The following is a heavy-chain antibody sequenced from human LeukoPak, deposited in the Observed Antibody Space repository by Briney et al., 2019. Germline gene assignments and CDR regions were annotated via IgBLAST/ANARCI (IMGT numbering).Heavy chain of an antibody. J-gene: IGHJ2*01. D-gene: IGHD3-22*01. CDR1: GGSIRSSY. V-gene: IGHV4-59*08. CDR3: ARQKYYYDSSGYYYGGYFDL. CDR2: IYYSGTTSGST. Sequence: SETLSLTCTVSGGSIRSSYWSWIRQPPGKGLEWIGHIYYSGTTSGSTNYNPSLKSRVTISVDTSKNQFSLKLSSVTAADTAVYYCARQKYYYDSSGYYYGGYFDLWGRGTLVTVSS.